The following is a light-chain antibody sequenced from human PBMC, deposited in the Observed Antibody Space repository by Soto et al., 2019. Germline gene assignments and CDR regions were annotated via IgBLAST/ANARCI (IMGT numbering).Light chain of an antibody. Sequence: DIQMTQSPSSLSASVGDRVTITCRASQSISSYLNWYQQKPGKAPKLLIYGASSLQSGVPSRLSGSGSGTDFTLAISSLQPEDFATYYCQQSYSTLLTFGQGTRLEI. CDR1: QSISSY. CDR2: GAS. CDR3: QQSYSTLLT. V-gene: IGKV1-39*01. J-gene: IGKJ5*01.